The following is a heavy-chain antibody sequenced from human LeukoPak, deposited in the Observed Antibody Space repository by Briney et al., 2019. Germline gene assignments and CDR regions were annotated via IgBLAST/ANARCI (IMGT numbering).Heavy chain of an antibody. Sequence: GGSLRLSCTASGFIFNNYWMSWVRQAPGKGLERVANIKQDGSEKHYVDSVKGRFTISRDNAKNSLYLQMNSLRAEDTAVYYCAKAPENPYCSSTSCPPPYYYYYGMDVWGQGTTVTVSS. CDR3: AKAPENPYCSSTSCPPPYYYYYGMDV. CDR1: GFIFNNYW. J-gene: IGHJ6*02. D-gene: IGHD2-2*01. CDR2: IKQDGSEK. V-gene: IGHV3-7*03.